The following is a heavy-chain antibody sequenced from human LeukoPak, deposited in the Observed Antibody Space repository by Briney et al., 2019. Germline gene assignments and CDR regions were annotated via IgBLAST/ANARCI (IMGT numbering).Heavy chain of an antibody. CDR1: GFTFSSYA. CDR3: AKDFWEYQLPQPGITLDP. Sequence: GGSLRLSCAASGFTFSSYAMSWVRQAPGKGLEWVSAISGSGGSTYYADSVKGRFTISRDNSKNTLYLQMNSLRAEDTAVYYCAKDFWEYQLPQPGITLDPWGQGTLVIVSS. J-gene: IGHJ5*02. CDR2: ISGSGGST. D-gene: IGHD2-2*01. V-gene: IGHV3-23*01.